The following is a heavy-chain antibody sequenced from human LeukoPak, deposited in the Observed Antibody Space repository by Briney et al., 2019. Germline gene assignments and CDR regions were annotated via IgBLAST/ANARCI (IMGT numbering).Heavy chain of an antibody. Sequence: GGSLRLSCAASGFTFSGSALHWVRQAPGKGLEWVSYISSRGSTIYYADSVKGRFTISRDNAKNSLYLQMNSLRAEDTAVYYCARDYGGSSPFDYWGQGTLVTVSS. V-gene: IGHV3-48*03. CDR1: GFTFSGSA. CDR3: ARDYGGSSPFDY. J-gene: IGHJ4*02. D-gene: IGHD4-23*01. CDR2: ISSRGSTI.